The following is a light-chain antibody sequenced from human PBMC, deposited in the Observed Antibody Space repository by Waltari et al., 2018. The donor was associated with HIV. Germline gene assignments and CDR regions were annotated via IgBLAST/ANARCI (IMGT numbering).Light chain of an antibody. CDR2: RNN. J-gene: IGLJ2*01. Sequence: QSVLTQPPSASGTPGPRVTISCSGRSSNTGSKYVHWYQQLPGTAPKLLNYRNNQRPSGVPDRFAGSKSGTSASLAISGRRSEDEADYYCAAWDDSLSGVVFGGGTKLTVL. V-gene: IGLV1-47*01. CDR1: SSNTGSKY. CDR3: AAWDDSLSGVV.